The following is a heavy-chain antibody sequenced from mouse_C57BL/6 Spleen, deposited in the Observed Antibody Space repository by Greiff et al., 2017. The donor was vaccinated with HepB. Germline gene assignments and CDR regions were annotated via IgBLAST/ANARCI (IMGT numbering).Heavy chain of an antibody. CDR2: ISYDGSN. V-gene: IGHV3-6*01. Sequence: EVHLVESGPGLVKPSQSLSLTCSVTGYSITSGYYWNWIRQFPGNKLEWMGYISYDGSNNYNPSLKNRISITRDTSKNQFFLKLNSVTTEDTATYYCAREDYDYGAYWGQGTLVTVSA. D-gene: IGHD2-4*01. J-gene: IGHJ3*01. CDR1: GYSITSGYY. CDR3: AREDYDYGAY.